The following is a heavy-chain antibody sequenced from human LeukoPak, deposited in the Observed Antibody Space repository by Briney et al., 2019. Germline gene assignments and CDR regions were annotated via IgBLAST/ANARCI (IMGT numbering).Heavy chain of an antibody. Sequence: PGGSLRLSCAASGFTFSSFSMIWVRQAPGKGLEWVSSTSSSSAYTFYAESGKGRFTISRDNAKNSLFLQMNSLRAEDTAMYYCATDRGWRTSGYYLYYFEYWGQGTLVTYSS. CDR3: ATDRGWRTSGYYLYYFEY. D-gene: IGHD3-3*01. CDR1: GFTFSSFS. CDR2: TSSSSAYT. J-gene: IGHJ4*02. V-gene: IGHV3-21*04.